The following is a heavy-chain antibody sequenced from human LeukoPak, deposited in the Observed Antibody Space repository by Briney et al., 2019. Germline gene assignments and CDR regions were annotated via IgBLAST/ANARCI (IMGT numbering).Heavy chain of an antibody. CDR1: GFTFRSYT. CDR3: AKAPTPVVAAALFHH. V-gene: IGHV3-23*01. CDR2: ISGSGGNT. J-gene: IGHJ1*01. Sequence: GGSLRLSCAASGFTFRSYTMSWVRQAPGKGLEWVSVISGSGGNTYYADPVKGRFTISRDNSKNTLYMQMNSLRAEDTAVYYCAKAPTPVVAAALFHHWGQGTLVTVS. D-gene: IGHD2-15*01.